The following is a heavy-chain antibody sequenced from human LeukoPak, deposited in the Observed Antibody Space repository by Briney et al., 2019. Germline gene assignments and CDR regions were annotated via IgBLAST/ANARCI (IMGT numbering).Heavy chain of an antibody. V-gene: IGHV3-23*01. J-gene: IGHJ4*02. D-gene: IGHD2-15*01. CDR1: GFTFSSYA. CDR3: AKVGGCSGGSCYPPPLYFDY. Sequence: GGSLRLSCAASGFTFSSYAMSWVRQAPGKGLEWVSAISGSGGSTYYADSVKGRFTISRDNSKNTLYLQMNSPRAEDTAVYYCAKVGGCSGGSCYPPPLYFDYWGQGTLVTVSS. CDR2: ISGSGGST.